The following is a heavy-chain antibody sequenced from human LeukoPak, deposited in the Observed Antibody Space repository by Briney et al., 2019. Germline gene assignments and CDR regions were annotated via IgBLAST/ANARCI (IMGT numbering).Heavy chain of an antibody. CDR1: GFTFSSYR. J-gene: IGHJ4*02. Sequence: GGSLRLSCVASGFTFSSYRMNWVRQAPGKGLEWVSSISTRSSFIYYADSVKGRFTISRDNAENSLYLQMNSLRAEDTAVYYCARDLKFCCGAACYSPFDYWGQGTLVTVSS. V-gene: IGHV3-21*01. CDR3: ARDLKFCCGAACYSPFDY. D-gene: IGHD2-21*02. CDR2: ISTRSSFI.